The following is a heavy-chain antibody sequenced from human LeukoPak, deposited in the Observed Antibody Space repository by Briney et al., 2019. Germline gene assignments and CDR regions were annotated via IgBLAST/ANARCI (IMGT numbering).Heavy chain of an antibody. CDR2: ISSSGSTI. J-gene: IGHJ6*04. Sequence: SLSLSRAASGFTFSRYEMNGVRQAPGQGLERGSYISSSGSTIYYAHSVKVRFTISRDNARNTLYLQMNRLRAEETAVYYCARRASVVVPVRYGMDVWGKGTTVTVSS. D-gene: IGHD2-2*01. V-gene: IGHV3-48*03. CDR3: ARRASVVVPVRYGMDV. CDR1: GFTFSRYE.